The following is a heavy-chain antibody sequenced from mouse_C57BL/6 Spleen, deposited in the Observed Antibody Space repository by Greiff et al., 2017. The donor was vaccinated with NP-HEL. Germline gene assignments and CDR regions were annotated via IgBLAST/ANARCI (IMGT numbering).Heavy chain of an antibody. CDR1: GYSITSGYY. Sequence: EVQLQQSGPGLVKPSQSLSLTCSVTGYSITSGYYWNWIRQFPGNKLEWMGYISYDGSNNYNPSLKNRISITRDTSKNQFFLKLNSVTTEDTATYYCAVGILRYFDYWGQGTTLTVSS. J-gene: IGHJ2*01. CDR3: AVGILRYFDY. D-gene: IGHD1-1*01. V-gene: IGHV3-6*01. CDR2: ISYDGSN.